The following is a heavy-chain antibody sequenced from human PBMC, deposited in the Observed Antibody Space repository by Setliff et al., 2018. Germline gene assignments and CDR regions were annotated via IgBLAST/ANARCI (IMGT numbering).Heavy chain of an antibody. J-gene: IGHJ3*02. Sequence: PSETLSLTCTVSGGSISSGDYYWSWIRQPPGKGLEFVGYIYYSGSTYNNPSLKSRVTISIDTSKNQFSLKVNSVTAADTAVYYCASAPLLYSDSSGLSGTFDIWGQGTMVTVSS. CDR3: ASAPLLYSDSSGLSGTFDI. V-gene: IGHV4-30-4*08. D-gene: IGHD3-22*01. CDR1: GGSISSGDYY. CDR2: IYYSGST.